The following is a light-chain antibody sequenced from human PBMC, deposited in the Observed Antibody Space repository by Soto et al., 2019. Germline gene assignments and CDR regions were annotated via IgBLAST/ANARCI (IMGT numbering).Light chain of an antibody. Sequence: EIVLTQSPGTLSVSPGERATLFCRARQSISSTYLAWYQKKPGQAPRLLLYGAFNRATGIPDRFRGSGSGTDFTLTISRLEPEDCAFYYCQQYGSSSFAFGPGTKVEIK. CDR3: QQYGSSSFA. V-gene: IGKV3-20*01. CDR2: GAF. J-gene: IGKJ3*01. CDR1: QSISSTY.